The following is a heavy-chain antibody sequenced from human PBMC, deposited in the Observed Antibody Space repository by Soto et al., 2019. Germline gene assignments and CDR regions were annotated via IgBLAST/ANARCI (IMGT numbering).Heavy chain of an antibody. V-gene: IGHV3-30-3*01. Sequence: VISYDGSNKYYADSVKGRFTISRDNSKNTLYLQMNSLRAEDTAVYYCAREEPAAIVPFSFFDYWGQGTLVTVSS. CDR3: AREEPAAIVPFSFFDY. D-gene: IGHD2-2*01. CDR2: ISYDGSNK. J-gene: IGHJ4*02.